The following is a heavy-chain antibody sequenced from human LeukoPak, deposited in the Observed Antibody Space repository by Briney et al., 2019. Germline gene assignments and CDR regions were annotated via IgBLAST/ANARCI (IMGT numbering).Heavy chain of an antibody. CDR3: AKDGTLYSSGRFDY. CDR2: ISGSGGST. D-gene: IGHD6-19*01. Sequence: GGSLRLSCAASGFTFSSYAMSWVRQAPGRGLEWVSAISGSGGSTYYADSVKGRFTISRDNSKNTLYLQMNSRRAEDTAVYYCAKDGTLYSSGRFDYWGQGTLVTVSS. J-gene: IGHJ4*02. CDR1: GFTFSSYA. V-gene: IGHV3-23*01.